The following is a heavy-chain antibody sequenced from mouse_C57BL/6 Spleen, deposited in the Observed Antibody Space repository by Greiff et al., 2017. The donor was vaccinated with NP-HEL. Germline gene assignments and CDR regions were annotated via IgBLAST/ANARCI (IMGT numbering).Heavy chain of an antibody. CDR3: AREGYYLSGYFDV. CDR1: GYAFSSSW. CDR2: IYPGDGDT. D-gene: IGHD1-1*01. J-gene: IGHJ1*03. V-gene: IGHV1-82*01. Sequence: VMLVESGPELVKPGASVKISCKASGYAFSSSWMNWVKQRPGKGLEWIGRIYPGDGDTNYNGKFKGKATLTADKSSSTAYMQLSSLTSEDSAVYVCAREGYYLSGYFDVWGTGTTVTVSS.